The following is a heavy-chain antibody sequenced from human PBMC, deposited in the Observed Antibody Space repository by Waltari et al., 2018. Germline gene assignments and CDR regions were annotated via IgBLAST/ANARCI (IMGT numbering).Heavy chain of an antibody. J-gene: IGHJ6*02. V-gene: IGHV1-2*02. CDR3: ARVGGPAAILYYYYGMDV. D-gene: IGHD2-2*01. CDR2: INPNSGGT. Sequence: QVQLVQSGAEVKKPGASVKVSCKASGYTFTGYYMHWVRQAPGQGLEWMGWINPNSGGTNYAQKFQGRVTMTRDTSISTAYMELSRLRSDDTAVYYCARVGGPAAILYYYYGMDVWGQGTTVTVSS. CDR1: GYTFTGYY.